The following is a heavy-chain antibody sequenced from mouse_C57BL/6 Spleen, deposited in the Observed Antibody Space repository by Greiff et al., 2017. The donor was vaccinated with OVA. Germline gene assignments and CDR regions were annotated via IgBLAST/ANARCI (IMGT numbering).Heavy chain of an antibody. J-gene: IGHJ4*01. Sequence: QVQLKESGPGLVQPSQSLSITCTVSGFSLTSYGVHWVRQSPGKGLEWLGVIWRGGSTDYNAAFMSRLSITKDNSKSQVFFKMNSLQADDTAIYYCITTVVATPYAMDYWGQGTSVTVSS. CDR1: GFSLTSYG. CDR3: ITTVVATPYAMDY. V-gene: IGHV2-5*01. CDR2: IWRGGST. D-gene: IGHD1-1*01.